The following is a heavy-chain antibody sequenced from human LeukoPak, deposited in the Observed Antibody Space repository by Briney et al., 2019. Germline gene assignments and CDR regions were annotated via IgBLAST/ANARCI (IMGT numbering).Heavy chain of an antibody. Sequence: PSETLSLTCTVSGGSISSGDYYWSWIRQPPGKGLEWIGYIYYSGSTYYNPSLKSRVTISVDTSKNQFSLKLSSVTAADTAVYYCARATLPLYDFDYWGQGTLVTVSS. D-gene: IGHD3-3*01. CDR3: ARATLPLYDFDY. CDR2: IYYSGST. CDR1: GGSISSGDYY. J-gene: IGHJ4*02. V-gene: IGHV4-30-4*08.